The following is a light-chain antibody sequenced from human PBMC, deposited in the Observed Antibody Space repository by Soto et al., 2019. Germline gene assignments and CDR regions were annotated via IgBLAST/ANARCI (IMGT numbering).Light chain of an antibody. CDR2: GVS. CDR3: ISYKTSVTYV. J-gene: IGLJ1*01. Sequence: QSVLTQPASVSGSPGQSITISCTGTSSDVGGYNYVSWYQQHPGKAPKLMISGVSNRPSGVSNRFSGSKSGNTASLTISGLQTEDEADYYCISYKTSVTYVFGNGTKVTVL. V-gene: IGLV2-14*01. CDR1: SSDVGGYNY.